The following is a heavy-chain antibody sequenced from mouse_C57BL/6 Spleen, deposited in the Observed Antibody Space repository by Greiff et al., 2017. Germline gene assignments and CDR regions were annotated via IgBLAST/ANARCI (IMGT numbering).Heavy chain of an antibody. V-gene: IGHV1-50*01. Sequence: VQLQQPGAELVKPGASVKLSCQASGYTFPSYWMPWVQPRPGQGLAWIGEIDPSDSYTNYNQQFKGQATLTVDTSSSTAYMQRSSLTSEDAAVYYGAPYDYGSSYIAYWGQGTLGTVSA. J-gene: IGHJ3*01. CDR2: IDPSDSYT. D-gene: IGHD1-1*01. CDR3: APYDYGSSYIAY. CDR1: GYTFPSYW.